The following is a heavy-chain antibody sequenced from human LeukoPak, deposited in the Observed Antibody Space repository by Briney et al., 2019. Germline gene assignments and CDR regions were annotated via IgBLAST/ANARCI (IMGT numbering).Heavy chain of an antibody. J-gene: IGHJ6*03. D-gene: IGHD5-12*01. CDR3: ALGGYSGYDYYYYMDV. V-gene: IGHV4-59*01. CDR1: GGSISSYY. CDR2: IYYSGST. Sequence: SETLSLTCTVSGGSISSYYWSWIRQPPGKGLEWIGYIYYSGSTNYNPSLKSRVIISVDTSKNQFSLKLSSVTAADTAVYYCALGGYSGYDYYYYMDVWGKGTTVTISS.